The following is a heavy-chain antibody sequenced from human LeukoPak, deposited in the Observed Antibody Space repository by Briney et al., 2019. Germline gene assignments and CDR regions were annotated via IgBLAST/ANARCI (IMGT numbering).Heavy chain of an antibody. Sequence: GGSLRLSCAASGFTFSSYGMHWVRQAPGKGLEWVAVIWYDGSNKYYADSVKGRFTNSRDNSKNTLYLQMNSLRAEDTAVYYCARDGPDSGYELHFDYWGQGTLVTVSS. D-gene: IGHD5-12*01. CDR1: GFTFSSYG. CDR2: IWYDGSNK. V-gene: IGHV3-33*01. J-gene: IGHJ4*02. CDR3: ARDGPDSGYELHFDY.